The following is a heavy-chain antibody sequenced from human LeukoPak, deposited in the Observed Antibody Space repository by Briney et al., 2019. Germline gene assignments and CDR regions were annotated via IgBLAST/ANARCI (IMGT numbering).Heavy chain of an antibody. Sequence: SVKVSCKASGGTFSSYAINWVRQAPGQGLEWMGGIIPIFGTANYAQKFQGRVTITTDESTSTAYMELSSLRSEDTAVYYCARDGHGRGSYGSIDYWGQGTLVTVSS. CDR1: GGTFSSYA. J-gene: IGHJ4*02. CDR3: ARDGHGRGSYGSIDY. CDR2: IIPIFGTA. V-gene: IGHV1-69*05. D-gene: IGHD1-26*01.